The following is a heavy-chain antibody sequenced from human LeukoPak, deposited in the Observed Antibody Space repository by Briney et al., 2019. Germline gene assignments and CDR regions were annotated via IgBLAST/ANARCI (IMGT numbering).Heavy chain of an antibody. CDR3: ARDRSRASRGEIDY. CDR1: GYSFADYY. D-gene: IGHD6-13*01. CDR2: IKPNSGDT. Sequence: GASVTVSCKASGYSFADYYMHWVRQAPGQGLEWMGWIKPNSGDTRSAQKFQGRVTMTRDTSISTAYMELSSLRYDDTAVYYCARDRSRASRGEIDYWGQGTLVTVSS. J-gene: IGHJ4*02. V-gene: IGHV1-2*02.